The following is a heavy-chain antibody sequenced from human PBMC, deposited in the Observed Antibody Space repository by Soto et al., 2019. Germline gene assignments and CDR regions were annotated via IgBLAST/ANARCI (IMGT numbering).Heavy chain of an antibody. J-gene: IGHJ4*02. Sequence: EVQLLESGGGLVQPGGSLRLSCAASGFTFSSYAMRWVRQAPGKGLEWVSAISGSGDSTYYADSVKGLFTTSRDNSKNTLYLHMNSLRAEDTAVYYCARRGSGSYYDYWGQGTLVTVSS. CDR3: ARRGSGSYYDY. V-gene: IGHV3-23*01. D-gene: IGHD1-26*01. CDR2: ISGSGDST. CDR1: GFTFSSYA.